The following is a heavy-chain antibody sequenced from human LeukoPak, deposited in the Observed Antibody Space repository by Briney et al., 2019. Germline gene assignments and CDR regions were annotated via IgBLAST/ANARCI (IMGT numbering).Heavy chain of an antibody. J-gene: IGHJ1*01. V-gene: IGHV3-74*01. CDR1: GFTFSTYW. CDR2: NTDGSR. CDR3: AKGPKIVLMVYAIGEYFQH. D-gene: IGHD2-8*01. Sequence: PGGSLRLSCAASGFTFSTYWMHWVRQAPGKGLVWVSRNTDGSRTDSVEGRFTISRDNAKNTLYLQMNSLRAEDMAVYYCAKGPKIVLMVYAIGEYFQHWGQGTLVTVSS.